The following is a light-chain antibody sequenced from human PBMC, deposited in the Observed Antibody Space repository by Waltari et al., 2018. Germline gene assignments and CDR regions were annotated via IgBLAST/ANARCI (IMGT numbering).Light chain of an antibody. CDR2: VNSDGSH. CDR3: QTWGTGIGV. Sequence: QLVLTQSPSASASLGASVNLTCTLSSGHSNNAIAWHQQQPEKDPRYLMRVNSDGSHNKGDGIPDRFSGSSSGAERYLTISSLQSEDEADYYCQTWGTGIGVFGGGTKLTVL. J-gene: IGLJ3*02. CDR1: SGHSNNA. V-gene: IGLV4-69*02.